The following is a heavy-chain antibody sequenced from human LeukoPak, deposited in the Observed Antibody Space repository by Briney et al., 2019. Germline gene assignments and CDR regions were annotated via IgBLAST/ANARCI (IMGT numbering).Heavy chain of an antibody. D-gene: IGHD3-3*01. CDR3: ARKRSFGDAFDI. CDR2: IIPIFGTA. V-gene: IGHV1-69*13. J-gene: IGHJ3*02. Sequence: GASVKVSCKASGGTFSSYAISWVRQAPGQGLEWMGGIIPIFGTANYAQKFQGRVTITADESTSTAYMELSSLRSEDTAVYYCARKRSFGDAFDIWGQGTMVTVSS. CDR1: GGTFSSYA.